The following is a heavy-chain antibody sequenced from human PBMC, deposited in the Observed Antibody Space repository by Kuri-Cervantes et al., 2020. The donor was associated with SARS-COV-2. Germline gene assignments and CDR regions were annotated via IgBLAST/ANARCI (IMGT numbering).Heavy chain of an antibody. CDR3: ARDKIEYNWNQDYYYYMDV. V-gene: IGHV3-11*06. J-gene: IGHJ6*03. CDR2: ISGSSSLR. CDR1: GFIFSDYY. D-gene: IGHD1-20*01. Sequence: GESLKISCTASGFIFSDYYMTWIRQAPGKGLEWISSISGSSSLRYYADSVRGRFTISRDNAKNSLFLQMSSLRVEDTAVYYCARDKIEYNWNQDYYYYMDVWGKGTTVTVSS.